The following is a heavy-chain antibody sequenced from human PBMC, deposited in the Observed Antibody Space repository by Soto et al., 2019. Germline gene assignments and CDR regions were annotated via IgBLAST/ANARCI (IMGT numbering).Heavy chain of an antibody. Sequence: EVQLVESGGGLVQPGESLRLSCAASGFTFSNYWIHWVRQAPGKGLVWVSRINSDGSGTSYADSVKGRFTISRDNAKNTIYLQMNSLRAEDTAVYYCVRDRVYYESSGDYKDYGMDVWGQGTTVTVSS. V-gene: IGHV3-74*01. D-gene: IGHD3-22*01. J-gene: IGHJ6*02. CDR1: GFTFSNYW. CDR3: VRDRVYYESSGDYKDYGMDV. CDR2: INSDGSGT.